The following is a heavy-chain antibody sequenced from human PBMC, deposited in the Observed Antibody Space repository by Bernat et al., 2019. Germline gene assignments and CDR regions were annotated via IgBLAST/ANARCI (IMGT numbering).Heavy chain of an antibody. CDR1: GFTFSSYS. CDR2: ISSSSSTI. CDR3: ARDNWNEGFHYYYGMDV. J-gene: IGHJ6*02. V-gene: IGHV3-48*01. D-gene: IGHD1-1*01. Sequence: EVQLVESGGDLVQPGGSLRLSCAASGFTFSSYSMNWVRQAPGKGLEWVSYISSSSSTIYYADSVKGRFTISRDNAKNSLYLQMNSLRAEDTAVYYCARDNWNEGFHYYYGMDVWGQGTTVTVSS.